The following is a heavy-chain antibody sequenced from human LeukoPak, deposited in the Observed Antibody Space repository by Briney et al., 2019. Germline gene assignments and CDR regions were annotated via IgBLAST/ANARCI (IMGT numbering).Heavy chain of an antibody. Sequence: PGGSLRLSCAASGFTFSSYSMTWVRQAPGKGLEWVSAISGSGGSTYYADSVKGRFTISRDNSKNTLYLQMNSLRAEDTAVYYCAKDQEWELLECRADYWGQGTLVTVSS. CDR2: ISGSGGST. CDR3: AKDQEWELLECRADY. J-gene: IGHJ4*02. V-gene: IGHV3-23*01. D-gene: IGHD1-26*01. CDR1: GFTFSSYS.